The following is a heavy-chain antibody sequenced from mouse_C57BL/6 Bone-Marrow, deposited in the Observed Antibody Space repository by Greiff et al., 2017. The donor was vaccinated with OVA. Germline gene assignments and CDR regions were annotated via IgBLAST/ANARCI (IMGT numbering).Heavy chain of an antibody. Sequence: EVKLVESGEGLVKPGGSLKLSCAASGFTFSSYAMSWVRQTPEKRLEWVAYISSGGDYIYYADTVKGRFTISRDNARNTLYLQMSSLKSEDTAMYYCTRAIPLRQPNYFDYWGQGTTLTVSS. CDR2: ISSGGDYI. V-gene: IGHV5-9-1*02. J-gene: IGHJ2*01. CDR1: GFTFSSYA. D-gene: IGHD3-2*01. CDR3: TRAIPLRQPNYFDY.